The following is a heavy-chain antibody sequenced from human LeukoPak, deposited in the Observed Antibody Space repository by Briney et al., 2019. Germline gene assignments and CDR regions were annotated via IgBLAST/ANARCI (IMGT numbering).Heavy chain of an antibody. J-gene: IGHJ4*02. D-gene: IGHD3-22*01. Sequence: SETLSLTCTVSGGSISSYYWSWIRQPPGKGLEWLGYIYYSGSTNYNPSLKSRVTISVDTSKNQFSLKLSSVTAADTAVYYCARWQTYYYDSSGYYSEGGYFDYWGQGTLVTVSS. V-gene: IGHV4-59*01. CDR3: ARWQTYYYDSSGYYSEGGYFDY. CDR1: GGSISSYY. CDR2: IYYSGST.